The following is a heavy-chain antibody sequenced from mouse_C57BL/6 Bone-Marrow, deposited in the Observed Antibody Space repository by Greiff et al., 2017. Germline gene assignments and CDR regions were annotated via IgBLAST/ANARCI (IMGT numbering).Heavy chain of an antibody. V-gene: IGHV5-17*01. Sequence: EVQGVESGGGLVKPGGSLKLSYAASGFTFSDYGMHWVRQAPEKGLEWVAYISSGSSTIYYADTVKGRFTISRDNAKNTLFLQMTSLRSEDTAMYYCARRFAYWGQGTLVTVSA. CDR2: ISSGSSTI. CDR3: ARRFAY. J-gene: IGHJ3*01. CDR1: GFTFSDYG.